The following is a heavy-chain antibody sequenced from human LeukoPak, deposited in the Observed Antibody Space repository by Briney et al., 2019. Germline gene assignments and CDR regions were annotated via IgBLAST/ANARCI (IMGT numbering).Heavy chain of an antibody. J-gene: IGHJ6*03. CDR3: ARHGVQLWLGPTYYYMDV. V-gene: IGHV4-39*01. CDR2: ICYSGST. CDR1: GGSISSSSYY. D-gene: IGHD5-18*01. Sequence: PSETLSLTCTVSGGSISSSSYYWGWIRQPPGKGLEWIGSICYSGSTYYNPSLKSRVTISVDTSKNQFSLKLSSVTAADTAVYYCARHGVQLWLGPTYYYMDVWGKGTTVTVS.